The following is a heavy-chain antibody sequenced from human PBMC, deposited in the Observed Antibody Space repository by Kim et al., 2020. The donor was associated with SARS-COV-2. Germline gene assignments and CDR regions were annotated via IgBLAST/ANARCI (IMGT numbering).Heavy chain of an antibody. J-gene: IGHJ4*02. Sequence: SETLSLTCTVSGFPISSGVSWGWIRQPPGKGLEWVGSIFQSGTTYYNPSLETRVTISVDTSKNQFSLRVTSVTAADTAVYYCVSDGTPYYFHHWGQGSLV. D-gene: IGHD6-13*01. CDR1: GFPISSGVS. V-gene: IGHV4-38-2*02. CDR2: IFQSGTT. CDR3: VSDGTPYYFHH.